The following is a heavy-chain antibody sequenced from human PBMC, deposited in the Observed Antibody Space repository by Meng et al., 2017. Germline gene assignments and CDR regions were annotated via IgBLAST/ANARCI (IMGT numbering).Heavy chain of an antibody. CDR2: ISYDGSNK. V-gene: IGHV3-30*04. D-gene: IGHD1-26*01. CDR1: GFTFSSYA. CDR3: ARDHSGSCDY. J-gene: IGHJ4*02. Sequence: VQLEEFGGGLVQPGGSLRLSCAASGFTFSSYAMHWVCQAPGKGLEWVAVISYDGSNKYYADSVKGRFTISRDNSKNTLYLQMNSLRAEDTAVYYCARDHSGSCDYWGQGTLVTVSS.